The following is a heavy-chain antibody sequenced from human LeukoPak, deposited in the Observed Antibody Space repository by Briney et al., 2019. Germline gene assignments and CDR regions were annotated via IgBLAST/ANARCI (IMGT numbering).Heavy chain of an antibody. CDR2: ISAYNGNT. V-gene: IGHV1-18*01. CDR1: GYTFTSYG. J-gene: IGHJ2*01. D-gene: IGHD6-6*01. CDR3: ARIRLEYSSSAPYWYFDL. Sequence: ASVKVSCKASGYTFTSYGISWVRQAPGQGLEWMGWISAYNGNTNYAQKLQGGVTMTTDTSTSTAYMELRRLRSDATAVYYCARIRLEYSSSAPYWYFDLWGRGTLVTVSS.